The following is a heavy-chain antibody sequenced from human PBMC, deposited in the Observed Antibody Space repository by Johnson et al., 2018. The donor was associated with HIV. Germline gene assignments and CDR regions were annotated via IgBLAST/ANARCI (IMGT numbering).Heavy chain of an antibody. CDR2: ISYDGSNK. Sequence: QVQLVESGGGLVQPGRSLRLSCAASGFTFSSYAMHWVRQAPGKGLEWVGVISYDGSNKYFTDSVRGRFTISRDNSRNTLYLQMNSLRAEDTAVYYCPRETNSAMAGDAFDIWGQGTMVTVSS. D-gene: IGHD5-18*01. CDR1: GFTFSSYA. J-gene: IGHJ3*02. V-gene: IGHV3-30-3*01. CDR3: PRETNSAMAGDAFDI.